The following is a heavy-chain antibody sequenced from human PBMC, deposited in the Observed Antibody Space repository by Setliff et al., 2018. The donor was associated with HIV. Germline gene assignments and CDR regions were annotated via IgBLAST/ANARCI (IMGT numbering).Heavy chain of an antibody. Sequence: GPQVKVSCKTSGGTSSSYAISWVRQAPGQGLEWMGGIIPIFGTPNYAQKFQGRVTITADESTSTAYIELSSLRSEDTAVYYCARDSVSGYYYADYWGQGTLVTVSS. J-gene: IGHJ4*02. V-gene: IGHV1-69*01. D-gene: IGHD3-22*01. CDR2: IIPIFGTP. CDR3: ARDSVSGYYYADY. CDR1: GGTSSSYA.